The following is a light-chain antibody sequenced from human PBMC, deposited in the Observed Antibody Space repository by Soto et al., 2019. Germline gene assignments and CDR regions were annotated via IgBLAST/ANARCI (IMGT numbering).Light chain of an antibody. CDR1: SSNIGAGYD. Sequence: QSVLTQPPSVSGAPGQRVTISCTGSSSNIGAGYDVHWYQQLPGTAPKLLIYDNSNRPSGVPDRFSGSKSGTSASLAITGLQAEDEADYYCQSYDGSLSGYVFGAGTKLTVL. CDR2: DNS. V-gene: IGLV1-40*01. CDR3: QSYDGSLSGYV. J-gene: IGLJ1*01.